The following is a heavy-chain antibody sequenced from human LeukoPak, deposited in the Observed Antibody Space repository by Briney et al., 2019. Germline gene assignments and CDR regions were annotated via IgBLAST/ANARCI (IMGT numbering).Heavy chain of an antibody. V-gene: IGHV4-4*02. CDR3: ASIPTMVRGVRDY. CDR2: IYHSGST. CDR1: GGSISSSNW. J-gene: IGHJ4*02. D-gene: IGHD3-10*01. Sequence: PSETLSLTCAVSGGSISSSNWWSWVRQPPGKGLEWIGEIYHSGSTNYNPSLKSRVTISVDKSKNQFSLKLSSVTAADTAVYYCASIPTMVRGVRDYWGQGTLVTVSS.